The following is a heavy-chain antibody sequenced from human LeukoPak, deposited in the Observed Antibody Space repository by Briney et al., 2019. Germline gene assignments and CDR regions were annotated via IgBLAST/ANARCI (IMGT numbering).Heavy chain of an antibody. J-gene: IGHJ5*02. CDR2: INPNSGGT. Sequence: GASVKVSCKASGYTFTGYYMHWVRQAPGHGLEWVGWINPNSGGTNYAQKFQGRVTMTRDTSISTAYMELSRLRSDDTAVYYCARDPYYDILTGYYKRSWFDPWGQGTLVTVSS. CDR1: GYTFTGYY. D-gene: IGHD3-9*01. CDR3: ARDPYYDILTGYYKRSWFDP. V-gene: IGHV1-2*02.